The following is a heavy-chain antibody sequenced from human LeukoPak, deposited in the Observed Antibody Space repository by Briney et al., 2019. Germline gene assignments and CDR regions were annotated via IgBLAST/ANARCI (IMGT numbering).Heavy chain of an antibody. CDR2: INPNSGGT. CDR3: ARDSYDFWSDYYRNDY. V-gene: IGHV1-2*06. Sequence: ASVKVSCKASGYTFTGYYMHWVRQAPGQGLEWMGRINPNSGGTNYAQKFQGRVTMTRDTSISTAYMELSRLRSDDTAVYYCARDSYDFWSDYYRNDYWGQGTLVTVSS. D-gene: IGHD3-3*01. J-gene: IGHJ4*02. CDR1: GYTFTGYY.